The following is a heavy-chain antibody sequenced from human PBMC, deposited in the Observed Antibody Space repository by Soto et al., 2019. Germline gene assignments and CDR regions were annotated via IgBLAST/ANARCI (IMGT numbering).Heavy chain of an antibody. D-gene: IGHD3-3*01. J-gene: IGHJ4*02. CDR2: ISYDGSNK. Sequence: QVQLVESGGGVVQPGRSLRLSCAASGFTFSSYAMHWVRQAPGKGLEWVAVISYDGSNKYYADSVKGRFTISRDNSKNTLYLQMNSLRAEDTAVYYCAREGFGGNGGLDYWGQGTLVTVSS. CDR3: AREGFGGNGGLDY. CDR1: GFTFSSYA. V-gene: IGHV3-30-3*01.